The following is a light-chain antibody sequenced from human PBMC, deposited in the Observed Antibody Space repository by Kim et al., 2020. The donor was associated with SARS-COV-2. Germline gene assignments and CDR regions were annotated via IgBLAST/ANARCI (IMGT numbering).Light chain of an antibody. CDR2: GAS. V-gene: IGKV3-20*01. CDR1: QSGSSSY. J-gene: IGKJ2*01. CDR3: QQYGSSPRT. Sequence: LAPGGRATLACRASQSGSSSYLAWYQQKPGQAPRLLSYGASSRATGIPDRFSGSGSGTDFTLTISRLEPEDFAVYYCQQYGSSPRTFGQGTKLEI.